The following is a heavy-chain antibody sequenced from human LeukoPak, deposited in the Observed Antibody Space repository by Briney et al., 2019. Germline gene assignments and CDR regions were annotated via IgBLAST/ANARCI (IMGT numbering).Heavy chain of an antibody. J-gene: IGHJ3*02. CDR3: ARGKGGAGGNGLYSGDAFDI. D-gene: IGHD4-23*01. Sequence: ASVKVSCKASGYTFTGYYMHWVRQAPGQGLEWMGWINPNSGGTNYAQKFQGRVTMTRDTSISTAYMELSRLRSDDTAVYYCARGKGGAGGNGLYSGDAFDIWGQGTMVTVSS. V-gene: IGHV1-2*02. CDR1: GYTFTGYY. CDR2: INPNSGGT.